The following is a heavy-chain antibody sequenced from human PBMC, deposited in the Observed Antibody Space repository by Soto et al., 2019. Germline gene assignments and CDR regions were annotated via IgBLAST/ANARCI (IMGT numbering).Heavy chain of an antibody. V-gene: IGHV4-4*02. CDR1: GGSISSSNW. CDR2: IYHSGST. J-gene: IGHJ6*02. D-gene: IGHD1-26*01. CDR3: VRDRWELQYYYYYGMDV. Sequence: QVQLQESGPGLVKPSGTLSLTCAVSGGSISSSNWWSWVRQPPGKGLEWIGEIYHSGSTNYNPSLKSRVTISVDKSKNQFSLKLSSVTAADTAVYYCVRDRWELQYYYYYGMDVWGQGTTVTVSS.